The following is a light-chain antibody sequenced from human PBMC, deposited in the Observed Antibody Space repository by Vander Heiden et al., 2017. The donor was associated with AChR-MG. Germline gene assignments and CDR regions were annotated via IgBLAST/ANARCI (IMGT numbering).Light chain of an antibody. Sequence: VLTQPPSVSGAPGQRVTISCTGSSSNIGAGYDVHWYQQLPGTAPKLLIYGNSNRPSGVPDRFSGSKSGTSASLAITGLQAEDEADYYCQSYDSSLSGWVFGGGAKLTVI. CDR1: SSNIGAGYD. CDR2: GNS. CDR3: QSYDSSLSGWV. J-gene: IGLJ3*02. V-gene: IGLV1-40*01.